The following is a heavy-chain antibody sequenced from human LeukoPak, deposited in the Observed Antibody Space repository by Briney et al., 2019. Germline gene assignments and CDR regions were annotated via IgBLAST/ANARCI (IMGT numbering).Heavy chain of an antibody. CDR3: AREIYYDSSAYDY. V-gene: IGHV4-4*02. Sequence: SETLSLTCAVSGGSISSSNWWSWVRQPPGKGLEWIGEIYHSGSTNYSPSLKSRVTMSVDTSKNQFSLKLSSLTAADTAIYYCAREIYYDSSAYDYWGQGTLVTVSS. CDR1: GGSISSSNW. CDR2: IYHSGST. J-gene: IGHJ4*02. D-gene: IGHD3-22*01.